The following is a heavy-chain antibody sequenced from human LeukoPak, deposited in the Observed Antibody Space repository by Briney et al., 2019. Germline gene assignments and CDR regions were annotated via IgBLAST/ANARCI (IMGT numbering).Heavy chain of an antibody. CDR2: ISSSRRSI. J-gene: IGHJ4*02. V-gene: IGHV3-48*02. D-gene: IGHD3-10*01. CDR1: GFTFSSYS. Sequence: GGSLRLSCAASGFTFSSYSMNWVRQAPGKGLEWVSYISSSRRSIYYADSVKGRFTISRDNANNSLSLQMNSLRDEDTAVYYCVLGSPFDYWGQGTLVTVSS. CDR3: VLGSPFDY.